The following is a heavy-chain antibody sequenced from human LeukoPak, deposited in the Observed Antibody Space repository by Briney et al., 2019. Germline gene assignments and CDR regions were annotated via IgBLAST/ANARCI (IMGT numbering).Heavy chain of an antibody. CDR1: GYSFTSYW. V-gene: IGHV5-10-1*01. Sequence: GGSLRLSCKSSGYSFTSYWISWVRQMPGKGLEWMGRIDPSDSYTNYSPSFQGHVTISADKSISTAYLQWSSLKASDTAMFYCARPLVEGSGTYPYWGQGTLVTVSS. J-gene: IGHJ4*02. D-gene: IGHD3-10*01. CDR2: IDPSDSYT. CDR3: ARPLVEGSGTYPY.